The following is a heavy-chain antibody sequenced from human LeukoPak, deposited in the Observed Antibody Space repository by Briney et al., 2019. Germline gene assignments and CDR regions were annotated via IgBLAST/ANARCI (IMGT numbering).Heavy chain of an antibody. CDR2: TYYRSKWYN. Sequence: SQTLSLTCALSGDIVSSNSDAWNWIRQSQSRGLEWLGRTYYRSKWYNDYTVSVKSRISINPDTSKNQFSLQLKSVTPEDTAVYYCARFDYGAPDYWGQGTLVTVSS. J-gene: IGHJ4*02. CDR1: GDIVSSNSDA. V-gene: IGHV6-1*01. CDR3: ARFDYGAPDY. D-gene: IGHD3-16*01.